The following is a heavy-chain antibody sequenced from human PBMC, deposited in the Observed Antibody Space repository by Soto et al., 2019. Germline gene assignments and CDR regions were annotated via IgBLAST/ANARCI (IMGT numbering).Heavy chain of an antibody. Sequence: QVQLVESGGGVVQPGRSLRLSCAASGFTFSSYGMHWVRQAPGKGLEWVAVISYDGSNKYYADSVKGRFTISRDNSKNTLYLQMNSLSAEDTAVYYCAKGPIPYYFDYWGQGTLVTVSS. J-gene: IGHJ4*02. CDR2: ISYDGSNK. CDR1: GFTFSSYG. D-gene: IGHD2-2*02. CDR3: AKGPIPYYFDY. V-gene: IGHV3-30*18.